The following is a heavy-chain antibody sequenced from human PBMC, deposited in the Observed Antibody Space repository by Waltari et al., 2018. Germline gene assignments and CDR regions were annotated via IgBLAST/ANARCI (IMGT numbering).Heavy chain of an antibody. V-gene: IGHV1-2*02. D-gene: IGHD3-22*01. CDR2: INPKSGGV. Sequence: QVQLVQSGAEVKKPGASVKVSCQTSGYTFTDYYIHWGRQAPGQGPGWMGWINPKSGGVKYAQKFQDRVTMTRDTSINTAYLELGRLKSDDTAVFFCATGFQTYEYDSSAFYLRWGQGTLVNVSS. J-gene: IGHJ4*02. CDR3: ATGFQTYEYDSSAFYLR. CDR1: GYTFTDYY.